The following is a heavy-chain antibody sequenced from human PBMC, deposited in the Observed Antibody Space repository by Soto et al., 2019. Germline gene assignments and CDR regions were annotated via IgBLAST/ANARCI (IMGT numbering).Heavy chain of an antibody. CDR1: GGTFSSYA. CDR3: ARDRGPSSGYYPYWFDP. D-gene: IGHD3-22*01. CDR2: IIPIFGTA. J-gene: IGHJ5*02. Sequence: QVQLVQSGAEVKKPGSSVKVSCKASGGTFSSYAITWVRQAPGQGLEWMGGIIPIFGTANYAQKFQGRVTIAAEEATGTAYRERSSLRSEGTAVYYCARDRGPSSGYYPYWFDPWGQGTLVTVSS. V-gene: IGHV1-69*12.